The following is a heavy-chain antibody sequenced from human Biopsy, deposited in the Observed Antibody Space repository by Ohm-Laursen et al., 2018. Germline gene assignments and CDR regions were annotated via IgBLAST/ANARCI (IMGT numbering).Heavy chain of an antibody. Sequence: SSVKVSCKASGDSFTSYAIGWVRQAPGQGLEWMGEIIPIPNVATYAQKFQGRITITADESTSTAYMELSSLTSDDTAVYFCARGEGSSWFDPWGHGTLVTVSS. J-gene: IGHJ5*02. V-gene: IGHV1-69*01. CDR3: ARGEGSSWFDP. CDR2: IIPIPNVA. D-gene: IGHD1-26*01. CDR1: GDSFTSYA.